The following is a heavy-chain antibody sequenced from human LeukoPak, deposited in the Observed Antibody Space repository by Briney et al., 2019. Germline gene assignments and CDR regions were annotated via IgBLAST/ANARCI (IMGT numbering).Heavy chain of an antibody. CDR3: ARTTSRGYSYGYYFDY. CDR2: INPSGGST. D-gene: IGHD5-18*01. J-gene: IGHJ4*02. Sequence: ASVKVSCKASGYTFTSYYMHWVRQAPGQGLEWMGIINPSGGSTSYAQKFQGRVTMTRDTSISTAYMELSRLRSDDTAVYYCARTTSRGYSYGYYFDYWGQGTLVTVSS. V-gene: IGHV1-46*01. CDR1: GYTFTSYY.